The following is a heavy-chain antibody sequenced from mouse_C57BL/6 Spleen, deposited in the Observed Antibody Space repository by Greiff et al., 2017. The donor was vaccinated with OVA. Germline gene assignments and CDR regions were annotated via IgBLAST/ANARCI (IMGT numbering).Heavy chain of an antibody. CDR3: ASGRRYFDY. CDR1: GYTFTSYW. V-gene: IGHV1-50*01. CDR2: IDPSDSYT. J-gene: IGHJ2*01. Sequence: QVQLQQPGAELVKPGASVKLSCKASGYTFTSYWMQWVKQRPGQGLEWIGEIDPSDSYTNYNQKFKGKATLTVDTSSSTAYMQLSSLTSEGSAVYYCASGRRYFDYWGQGTTLTVSS.